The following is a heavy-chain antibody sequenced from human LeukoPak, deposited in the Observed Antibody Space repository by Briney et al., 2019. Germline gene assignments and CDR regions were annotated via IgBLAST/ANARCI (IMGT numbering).Heavy chain of an antibody. J-gene: IGHJ4*02. D-gene: IGHD6-13*01. V-gene: IGHV4-39*02. CDR2: IYYRGNT. Sequence: LSETLSLTCTVSGGSIIDTNYFWGWIRQPPGKGLEWIGSIYYRGNTYYSPSLKSRVTLFVDTSKNHFSLKLMSVTAADTAIYYCARRKVAAEIDYWGQGTLVTVSS. CDR1: GGSIIDTNYF. CDR3: ARRKVAAEIDY.